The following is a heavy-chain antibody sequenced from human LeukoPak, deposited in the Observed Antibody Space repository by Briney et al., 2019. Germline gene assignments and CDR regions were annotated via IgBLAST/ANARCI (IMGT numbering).Heavy chain of an antibody. D-gene: IGHD6-19*01. CDR3: ARGSRDSGWYMEAWFDP. Sequence: GGSLRLSCAASGFTFSSYSMNWVRQAPGKGLEWVSYISSSSSTIYYADSVKGRFTISRDNAKNPLYLQMNSLRAEDTAVYYCARGSRDSGWYMEAWFDPWGQGTLVTVSS. J-gene: IGHJ5*02. CDR1: GFTFSSYS. V-gene: IGHV3-48*01. CDR2: ISSSSSTI.